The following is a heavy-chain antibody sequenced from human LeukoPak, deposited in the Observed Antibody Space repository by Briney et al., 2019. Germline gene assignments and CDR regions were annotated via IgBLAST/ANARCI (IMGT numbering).Heavy chain of an antibody. CDR3: AKATGPDYFDY. CDR2: ISWNSGSI. Sequence: PGGSLRLSCAASGFTFDDYAMHWVRQAPGKGLEWVSGISWNSGSIGYADSVKGRCTISRDNAKNSLYLQMNSLRAEDTALYYCAKATGPDYFDYWGQGTLVTVSS. V-gene: IGHV3-9*01. D-gene: IGHD7-27*01. CDR1: GFTFDDYA. J-gene: IGHJ4*02.